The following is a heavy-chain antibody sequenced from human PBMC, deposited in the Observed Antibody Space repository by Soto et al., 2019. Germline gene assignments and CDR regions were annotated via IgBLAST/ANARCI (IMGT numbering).Heavy chain of an antibody. V-gene: IGHV4-61*01. CDR1: GGSVSSGSYY. CDR2: IYYSGST. Sequence: SETLSLTCTVSGGSVSSGSYYWSWIRQPPGKGLEWIGYIYYSGSTNYNPSLKSRVTMSVDTSKNQFSLKLSSVTAADTAVYYCARDPHSGYGDYGFDYWGQGTLVTVSS. CDR3: ARDPHSGYGDYGFDY. D-gene: IGHD4-17*01. J-gene: IGHJ4*02.